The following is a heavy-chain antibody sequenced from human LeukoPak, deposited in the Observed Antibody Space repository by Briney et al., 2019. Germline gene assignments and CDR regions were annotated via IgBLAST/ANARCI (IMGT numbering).Heavy chain of an antibody. CDR2: ISSSSSYI. D-gene: IGHD3-3*01. J-gene: IGHJ3*02. V-gene: IGHV3-21*01. CDR1: GFTFSSYS. Sequence: GGSLRLSCAASGFTFSSYSMNWVRQAPEKGLEWVSSISSSSSYIYYADSVKGRFTISRDNAKNSLYLQMNSLRAEDTAVYYCARDDRTTRITIFGVVIPPGADIWGQGTMVTVSS. CDR3: ARDDRTTRITIFGVVIPPGADI.